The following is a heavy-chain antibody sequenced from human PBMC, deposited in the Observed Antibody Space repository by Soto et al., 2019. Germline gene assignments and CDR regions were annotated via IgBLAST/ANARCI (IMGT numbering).Heavy chain of an antibody. CDR3: ARGQEGVVAAH. CDR2: VKDGGQT. D-gene: IGHD6-19*01. Sequence: QVQLQQWGAGLLKPSETLSLNCAVTGGSLSGYYWSWIRQPPGKGLEWIGEVKDGGQTNYSPSLRGRVTVSSVSANDPFSLRLNSVTAADTGVHYCARGQEGVVAAHWDQGSLVTVSS. CDR1: GGSLSGYY. J-gene: IGHJ1*01. V-gene: IGHV4-34*01.